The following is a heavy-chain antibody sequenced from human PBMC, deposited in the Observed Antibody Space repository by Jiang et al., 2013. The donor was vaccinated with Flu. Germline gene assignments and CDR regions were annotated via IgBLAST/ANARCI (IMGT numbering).Heavy chain of an antibody. CDR3: AREGAAAGPFDY. J-gene: IGHJ4*02. V-gene: IGHV6-1*01. Sequence: DYAVSVKSRITXNPDTSKNQFSLQLNSVTPEDTAVYYCAREGAAAGPFDYWGQGTLVTVSS. D-gene: IGHD6-13*01.